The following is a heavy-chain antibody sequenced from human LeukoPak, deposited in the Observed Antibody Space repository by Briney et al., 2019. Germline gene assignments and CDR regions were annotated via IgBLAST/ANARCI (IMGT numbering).Heavy chain of an antibody. CDR1: GYTFTSYG. D-gene: IGHD3-22*01. CDR2: ISAYNGNT. Sequence: ASVKVSCKASGYTFTSYGISWVRQAPGQGLEWMGWISAYNGNTYYAQKLQGRVTMTTDTSTSTAYMELRSLRSDDTAVYYCARGTPGYYDSSGYYYLPFDYWGQGTLVTASS. V-gene: IGHV1-18*01. CDR3: ARGTPGYYDSSGYYYLPFDY. J-gene: IGHJ4*02.